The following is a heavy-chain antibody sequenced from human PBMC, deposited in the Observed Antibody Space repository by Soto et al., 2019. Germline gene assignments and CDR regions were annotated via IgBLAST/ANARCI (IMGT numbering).Heavy chain of an antibody. CDR3: ARPTDYHYGMQV. CDR1: GYNFHTYW. D-gene: IGHD4-17*01. J-gene: IGHJ6*02. V-gene: IGHV5-51*01. CDR2: IYPHDSDT. Sequence: PGESLKISCKGSGYNFHTYWIAWVRQMPGKGLEWMGFIYPHDSDTRYSPSFRGQVTISADKSINTAYLQWTSLKASATAIYFCARPTDYHYGMQVWGQRTTVTVSS.